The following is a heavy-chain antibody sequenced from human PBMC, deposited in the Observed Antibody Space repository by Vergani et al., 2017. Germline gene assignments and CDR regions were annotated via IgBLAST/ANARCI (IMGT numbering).Heavy chain of an antibody. CDR2: ISASGAPT. CDR1: GFIFSTYA. D-gene: IGHD5-24*01. CDR3: AKHVEMATIYYFDY. J-gene: IGHJ4*02. V-gene: IGHV3-23*01. Sequence: EVQLLESGGDLVQPGGSLRLSCTASGFIFSTYAMSWVRQAPGKGLEWVSGISASGAPTYYADSVKGRVTISRDNSKNTLYLQMNSLRVEDTAVYYCAKHVEMATIYYFDYWGQGTLVTVSS.